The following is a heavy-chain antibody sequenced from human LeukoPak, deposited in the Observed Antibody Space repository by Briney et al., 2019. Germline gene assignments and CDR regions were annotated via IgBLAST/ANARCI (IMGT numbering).Heavy chain of an antibody. Sequence: TGGSLRLSCAASGFSFSHYAMSWVRQAPGQGLEWVSTISGSGTYTYYADSVKGRLTISRDNSKNSVYLQMDSLRAEDSALYYCAKEAGITTSPGYVDYWGQGTLVTVSS. V-gene: IGHV3-23*01. D-gene: IGHD1-26*01. CDR1: GFSFSHYA. CDR2: ISGSGTYT. CDR3: AKEAGITTSPGYVDY. J-gene: IGHJ4*02.